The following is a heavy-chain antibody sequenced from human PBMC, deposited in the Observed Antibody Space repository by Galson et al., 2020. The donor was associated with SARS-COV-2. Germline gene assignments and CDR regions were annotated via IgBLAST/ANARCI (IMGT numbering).Heavy chain of an antibody. Sequence: GGSLRLSCAASGFTFSSYGMHWVRQAPGKGLEWVAVISYDGSNKYYANSVKGRFTISRDNSKNTLYLQMNSLRAEDTAVYYCAKDQWGYDVWSGYYSMGMGYYYYGMDVWGQGTTVTVSS. CDR3: AKDQWGYDVWSGYYSMGMGYYYYGMDV. CDR1: GFTFSSYG. V-gene: IGHV3-30*18. D-gene: IGHD3-3*01. CDR2: ISYDGSNK. J-gene: IGHJ6*02.